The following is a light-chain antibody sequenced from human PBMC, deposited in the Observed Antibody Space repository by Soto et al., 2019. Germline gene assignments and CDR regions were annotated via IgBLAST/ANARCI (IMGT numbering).Light chain of an antibody. CDR2: DVS. CDR1: SSDVGAYNY. CDR3: SSFTRSNSYV. Sequence: QAVVTQPASVSGSPGQSITISCTGTSSDVGAYNYVSWYQQHPGKVPKLMIYDVSDRPSGVSNRFSGSKSGNTASLTISGLQAEDEADYYCSSFTRSNSYVFGTGTQLTVL. V-gene: IGLV2-14*03. J-gene: IGLJ1*01.